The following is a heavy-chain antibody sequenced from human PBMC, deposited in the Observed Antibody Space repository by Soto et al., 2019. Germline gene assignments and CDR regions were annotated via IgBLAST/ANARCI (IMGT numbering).Heavy chain of an antibody. Sequence: PGGSLRLSCAASGFTFNNYAMGWVRQAPGKGLEWVSYISGTGYTTYYAGSVKGRFTISRDNAKNSLYLQMNSLRVEDMAVYYCVRDLSGYRSSWHSFDYWGQGALVTVSS. CDR1: GFTFNNYA. CDR3: VRDLSGYRSSWHSFDY. CDR2: ISGTGYTT. V-gene: IGHV3-48*04. D-gene: IGHD6-13*01. J-gene: IGHJ4*02.